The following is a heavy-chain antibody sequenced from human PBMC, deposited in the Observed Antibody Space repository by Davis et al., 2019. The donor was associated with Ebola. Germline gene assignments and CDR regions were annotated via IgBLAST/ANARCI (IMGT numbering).Heavy chain of an antibody. CDR2: IYSSGIT. CDR3: VRHQVGLTDAFDV. J-gene: IGHJ3*01. CDR1: GGSVSSTTYY. D-gene: IGHD1-26*01. V-gene: IGHV4-39*01. Sequence: SETLSLTCTVSGGSVSSTTYYWGWIRQPPGKGLEWMGSIYSSGITYDNPSLKSRVTVSLDKSKNQFSLKLTSVTAADMAVYYCVRHQVGLTDAFDVWGQGRLVAVSS.